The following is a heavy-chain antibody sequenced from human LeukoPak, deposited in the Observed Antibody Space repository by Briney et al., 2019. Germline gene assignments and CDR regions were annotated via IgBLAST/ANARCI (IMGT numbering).Heavy chain of an antibody. CDR3: VRSLRLTGSLGSD. CDR2: INPNSGGT. D-gene: IGHD1-20*01. V-gene: IGHV1-2*06. CDR1: GYTFTGYY. J-gene: IGHJ4*02. Sequence: ASVKVSCKASGYTFTGYYMHWVRQAPGQGLEWMGRINPNSGGTNYAQKFQGRVTMTRDTSISTAYMELSRLRSDDTAVYYCVRSLRLTGSLGSDWGQGTLVTVSS.